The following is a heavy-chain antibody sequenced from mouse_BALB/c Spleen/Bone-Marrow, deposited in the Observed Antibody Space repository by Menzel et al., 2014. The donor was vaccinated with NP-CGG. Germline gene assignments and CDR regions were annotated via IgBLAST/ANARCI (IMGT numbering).Heavy chain of an antibody. CDR3: ARPGRLGRDWYFDV. CDR2: INPNNGGT. J-gene: IGHJ1*01. CDR1: GYSFTEYT. Sequence: VQLQQSGPELVKPGASVKISCKTSGYSFTEYTMHWVKQRHGKSLEWIGRINPNNGGTSYNQKFKGKATLTVDKSSSTAYTELRSLTSEDSAVYYCARPGRLGRDWYFDVWGAGTTVTVSS. V-gene: IGHV1-22*01. D-gene: IGHD4-1*01.